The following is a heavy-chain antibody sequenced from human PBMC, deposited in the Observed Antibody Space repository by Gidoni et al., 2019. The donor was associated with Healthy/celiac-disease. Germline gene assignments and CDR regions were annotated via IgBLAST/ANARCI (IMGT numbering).Heavy chain of an antibody. J-gene: IGHJ6*03. D-gene: IGHD3-3*01. Sequence: EVQLVESGGGLVQPGGSLRLSCSAPGFTFSSYAMHWVRQAPGKVLEYVSAISSNGGSTYYADSVKGRFTISRDNSKNTLYLQMSSLRAEDTAVYYCVKDSSNYDFWSGYTYYYYYYMDVWGKGTTVTVSS. CDR1: GFTFSSYA. V-gene: IGHV3-64D*06. CDR3: VKDSSNYDFWSGYTYYYYYYMDV. CDR2: ISSNGGST.